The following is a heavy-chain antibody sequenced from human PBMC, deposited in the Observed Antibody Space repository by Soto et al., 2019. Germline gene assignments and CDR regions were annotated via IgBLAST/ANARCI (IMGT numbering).Heavy chain of an antibody. Sequence: GGSLRLSCAASGFRFRARAMSWVRQAPGKGLEWVASIRPGGDSTYYADSVKGRFAVSRDNSNVTLYLQMDSLRVEDTAIYYCTTHEEGAPWAGGFDSWGQGTLVTVSS. J-gene: IGHJ5*01. CDR2: IRPGGDST. CDR3: TTHEEGAPWAGGFDS. D-gene: IGHD1-26*01. V-gene: IGHV3-23*01. CDR1: GFRFRARA.